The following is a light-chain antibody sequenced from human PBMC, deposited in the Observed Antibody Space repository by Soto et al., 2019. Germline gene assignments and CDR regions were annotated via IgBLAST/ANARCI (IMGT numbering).Light chain of an antibody. V-gene: IGKV1-9*01. J-gene: IGKJ3*01. Sequence: IQLTQSPSSLSASVGARVTITCRASQDSNIFLAWYQQKPGKAPKLLIYGASTLQSGVSSRFSGSGSRTDFPLTISGLQPEDFVTYYCQKLNSFPIAFGPGTKVDIK. CDR3: QKLNSFPIA. CDR2: GAS. CDR1: QDSNIF.